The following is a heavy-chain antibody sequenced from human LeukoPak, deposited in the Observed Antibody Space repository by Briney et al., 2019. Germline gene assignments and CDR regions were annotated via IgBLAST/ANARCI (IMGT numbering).Heavy chain of an antibody. V-gene: IGHV3-30*18. D-gene: IGHD2-2*01. CDR1: GFTFSSYG. CDR2: ISYDGSNK. CDR3: AKDLRLISSTSGIDY. J-gene: IGHJ4*02. Sequence: GGSLRLSCAASGFTFSSYGMHWVRQAPGKGLEWVAVISYDGSNKYYADSVKGRFTISRDDSKNTLYLQMNSLRAEDTAVYYCAKDLRLISSTSGIDYWGQGTLVTVSS.